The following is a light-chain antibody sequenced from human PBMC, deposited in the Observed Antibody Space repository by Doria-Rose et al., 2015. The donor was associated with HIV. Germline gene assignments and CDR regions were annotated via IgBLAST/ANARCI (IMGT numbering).Light chain of an antibody. V-gene: IGKV4-1*01. CDR2: WAS. Sequence: DIQVTQSPESLGMSLGERATLNCKSKQSLLYTSKNYLAWYQQKPGQPPKLLIYWASTRQYGVPARFSGSGSGTDFTLTISSLEAEDVAVYYCQQYYDTPSFGPGTTVDIK. CDR3: QQYYDTPS. J-gene: IGKJ3*01. CDR1: QSLLYTSKNY.